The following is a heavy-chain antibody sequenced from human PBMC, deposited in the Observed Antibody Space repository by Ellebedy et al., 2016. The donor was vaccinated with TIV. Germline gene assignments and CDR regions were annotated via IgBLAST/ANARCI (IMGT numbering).Heavy chain of an antibody. D-gene: IGHD3-10*01. CDR1: GGSISSSSYY. Sequence: SETLSLXXTVSGGSISSSSYYWGWIRQPPGKGLEWIGSIYYSGSTYYNPSLKSRVTISVDTSKNQFSLKLSSVTAADTAVYYCARWLLWFGELLSSFRNAFDSWGQGTMVTVSS. CDR3: ARWLLWFGELLSSFRNAFDS. CDR2: IYYSGST. J-gene: IGHJ3*02. V-gene: IGHV4-39*07.